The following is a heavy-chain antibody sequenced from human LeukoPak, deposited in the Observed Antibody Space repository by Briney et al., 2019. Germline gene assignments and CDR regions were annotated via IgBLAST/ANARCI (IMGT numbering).Heavy chain of an antibody. J-gene: IGHJ4*02. Sequence: PGGSLRLSCAASGFTFGTYAVTWVRQAPGKGLEWVSVIFNSGTSTYYADSVKGRFTISRDNSKNTLHLQMSSLRAEDTAVYYCAKDMYGDFGGVDYWGQGTLVTVSS. D-gene: IGHD4-17*01. CDR2: IFNSGTST. V-gene: IGHV3-23*01. CDR1: GFTFGTYA. CDR3: AKDMYGDFGGVDY.